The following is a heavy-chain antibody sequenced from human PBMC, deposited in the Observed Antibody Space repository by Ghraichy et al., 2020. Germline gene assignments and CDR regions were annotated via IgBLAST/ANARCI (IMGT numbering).Heavy chain of an antibody. J-gene: IGHJ4*02. CDR1: GGSISSADYY. CDR3: ARVGSGWSFDY. D-gene: IGHD6-13*01. V-gene: IGHV4-30-4*01. Sequence: SETLSLTCTVSGGSISSADYYWSWLRQPPGKGLEWIGYIFYSGSTYYNPSLKSRLMLSVDTSKNQFSLKLSSVTAADTAVYYCARVGSGWSFDYWGQGTLVTVSS. CDR2: IFYSGST.